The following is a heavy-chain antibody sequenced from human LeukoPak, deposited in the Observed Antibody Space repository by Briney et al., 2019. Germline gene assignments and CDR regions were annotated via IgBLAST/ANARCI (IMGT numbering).Heavy chain of an antibody. V-gene: IGHV4-34*01. J-gene: IGHJ5*02. CDR2: INHSGST. CDR1: GGSFSGYY. CDR3: ARGRWRGSGWHTNNWFDP. Sequence: PSETLSLTCAVYGGSFSGYYWSWIRQPPGKGLEWIGEINHSGSTNYNPSLKSRVTISVDTSKNQFSLKLSSVTAADTAVYYCARGRWRGSGWHTNNWFDPWGQGTLVTVSS. D-gene: IGHD6-19*01.